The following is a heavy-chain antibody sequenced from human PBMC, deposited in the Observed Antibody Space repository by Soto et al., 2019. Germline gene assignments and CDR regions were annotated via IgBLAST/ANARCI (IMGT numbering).Heavy chain of an antibody. J-gene: IGHJ3*02. V-gene: IGHV3-33*01. D-gene: IGHD2-8*01. CDR3: ARDAGYCTNGVCYSSAFDI. CDR2: IWYDGSNK. Sequence: GGSLRLSCAASGFTFSSYGMHWVRQAPGKGLEWVAVIWYDGSNKYYADSVKGRFTISRDNSKNTLYLQMNSLRAEDTAVYYCARDAGYCTNGVCYSSAFDIWGQGTMVTVSS. CDR1: GFTFSSYG.